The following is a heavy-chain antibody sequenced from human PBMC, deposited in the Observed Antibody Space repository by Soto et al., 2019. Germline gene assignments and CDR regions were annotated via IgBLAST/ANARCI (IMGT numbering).Heavy chain of an antibody. Sequence: QVQLVQSGTEVKKPGSSVKVSCNTSGGTFSSFPIAWVRQAPGQGLEWVGGIIPVLGAPSYAQTFQGRVTITADEPTSAAYLELSSLRSDDTAVYFCARDRHYENHTFYYLKYYIDYWGQGTLVTVSS. CDR3: ARDRHYENHTFYYLKYYIDY. V-gene: IGHV1-69*01. D-gene: IGHD3-22*01. CDR2: IIPVLGAP. J-gene: IGHJ4*02. CDR1: GGTFSSFP.